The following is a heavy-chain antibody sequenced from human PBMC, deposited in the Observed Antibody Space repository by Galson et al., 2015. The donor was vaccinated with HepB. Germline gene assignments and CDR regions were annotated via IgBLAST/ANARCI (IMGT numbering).Heavy chain of an antibody. CDR3: VKNGDMVATMFAD. CDR2: ISISSTTI. CDR1: GFTFSRFA. D-gene: IGHD5-12*01. J-gene: IGHJ4*02. Sequence: SLRLSCAASGFTFSRFAMSWVRQAPGKGLEWVSYISISSTTIYYADSVKGRFTISRDNAKNLVFLQMNSLRDEDTALYYCVKNGDMVATMFADWGQGALVTVSS. V-gene: IGHV3-48*02.